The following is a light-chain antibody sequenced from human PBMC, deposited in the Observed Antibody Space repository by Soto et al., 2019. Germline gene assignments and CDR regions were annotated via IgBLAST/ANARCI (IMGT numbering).Light chain of an antibody. CDR1: SYNIGSNY. V-gene: IGLV1-47*02. J-gene: IGLJ2*01. Sequence: QSVLTQPPSASGTPGQRVTISCSGSSYNIGSNYIYWYQQIPGTAPTIVIYTNNQRPSVVPDRFSGSKSGTSASLAISGLRSEDEAVYYCAAWDDRLSGPVFGGGTKLTVL. CDR2: TNN. CDR3: AAWDDRLSGPV.